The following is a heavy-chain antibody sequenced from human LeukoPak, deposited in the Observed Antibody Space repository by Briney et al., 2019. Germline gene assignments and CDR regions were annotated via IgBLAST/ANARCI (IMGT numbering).Heavy chain of an antibody. J-gene: IGHJ4*02. Sequence: GGSLRLSCAASGFTFSSYAMHWVRQAPGKGLEWVAVISYDGSNKYYADSVKGRFTISRDNSKNTLYLQMNSLRAEDTAVYYCARDSGYSGSSGYWGQGTLVTVSS. V-gene: IGHV3-30-3*01. CDR2: ISYDGSNK. CDR1: GFTFSSYA. CDR3: ARDSGYSGSSGY. D-gene: IGHD3-10*01.